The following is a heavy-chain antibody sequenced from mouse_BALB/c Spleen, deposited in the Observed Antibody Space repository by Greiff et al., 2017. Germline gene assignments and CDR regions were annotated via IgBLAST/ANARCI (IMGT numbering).Heavy chain of an antibody. Sequence: VKLQESGAELAKPGASVKMSCKASGYTFTSYWMHWVKQRPGQGLEWIGYINPSTGYTEYNQKFKDKATLTADKSSSTAYMQLSSLTSEDSAVYYCARSYYRYTFAYWGQGTLVTVSA. CDR2: INPSTGYT. V-gene: IGHV1-7*01. J-gene: IGHJ3*01. D-gene: IGHD2-14*01. CDR3: ARSYYRYTFAY. CDR1: GYTFTSYW.